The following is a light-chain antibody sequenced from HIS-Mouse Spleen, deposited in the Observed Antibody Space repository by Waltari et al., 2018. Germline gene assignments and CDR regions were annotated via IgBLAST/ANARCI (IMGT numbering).Light chain of an antibody. CDR3: CSYAGSSTWV. CDR2: EGS. CDR1: SSDVGSYNL. V-gene: IGLV2-23*01. J-gene: IGLJ3*02. Sequence: QSALTQPASVSGSPGQSITISCTGTSSDVGSYNLVSWYQQHPGQAPKLIIYEGSKRPSGVFNRFSGSKSGNTASLTISGLQAEDEADYYCCSYAGSSTWVFGGGTKLTVL.